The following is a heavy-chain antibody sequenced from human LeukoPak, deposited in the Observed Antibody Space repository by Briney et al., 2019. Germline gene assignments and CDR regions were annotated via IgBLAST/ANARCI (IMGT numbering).Heavy chain of an antibody. Sequence: GGSLRLSCAASGFTFSSYWMHWVRQGPGKGLVWVSRIKSDGSSTSYADSEKGRFTISRDNAKNTLYLQMNSLRDEDTAVYYCARESGYHGSGFDPWGQGTLVTVSS. J-gene: IGHJ5*02. D-gene: IGHD3-10*01. V-gene: IGHV3-74*01. CDR2: IKSDGSST. CDR3: ARESGYHGSGFDP. CDR1: GFTFSSYW.